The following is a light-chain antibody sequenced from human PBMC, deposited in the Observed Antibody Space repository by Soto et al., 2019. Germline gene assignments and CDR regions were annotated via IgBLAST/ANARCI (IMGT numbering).Light chain of an antibody. CDR3: SSYTISTTWV. CDR1: SSDVGDYNY. CDR2: EVT. Sequence: QSALTQPASVSGSPGQSITISCTGASSDVGDYNYVSWYQHHPGKAPKLLIYEVTYRPSGVSNRFSGSKSGNTASLTISGLQAEDEADYYCSSYTISTTWVFGGGTKLTVL. V-gene: IGLV2-14*01. J-gene: IGLJ3*02.